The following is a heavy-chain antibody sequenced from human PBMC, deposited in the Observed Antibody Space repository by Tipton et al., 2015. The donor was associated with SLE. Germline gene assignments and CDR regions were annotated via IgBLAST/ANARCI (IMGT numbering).Heavy chain of an antibody. Sequence: QSGAEVKTPGASMKVSCKASGFTFSDYYLHWVRQAPGQGLEWMGRINLDIGGANYAQSFQGRVTLTRDTSMNTAYMELSRLRFDDTAVYYCARSHPVVAAEMLDYWGQGTLVSVSS. CDR2: INLDIGGA. J-gene: IGHJ4*02. D-gene: IGHD2-15*01. CDR1: GFTFSDYY. CDR3: ARSHPVVAAEMLDY. V-gene: IGHV1-2*06.